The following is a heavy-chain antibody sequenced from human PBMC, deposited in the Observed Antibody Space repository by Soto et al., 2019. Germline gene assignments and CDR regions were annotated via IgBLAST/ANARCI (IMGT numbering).Heavy chain of an antibody. V-gene: IGHV3-23*01. CDR3: AKVTFGELYAFDI. CDR1: GFTFSNYA. J-gene: IGHJ3*02. Sequence: EVQLLESGGGLVQPGGSLRLSCAASGFTFSNYAMSWVRQAPGKGLEWVSAISGSGVSTYYADSVKGRFTISRDNSKNTLYLQMNSLRAEDTAVYYCAKVTFGELYAFDIWGQGTMVTVSS. D-gene: IGHD3-10*01. CDR2: ISGSGVST.